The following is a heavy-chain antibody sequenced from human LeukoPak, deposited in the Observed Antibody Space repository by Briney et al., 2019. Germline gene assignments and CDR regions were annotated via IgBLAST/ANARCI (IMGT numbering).Heavy chain of an antibody. J-gene: IGHJ4*02. CDR2: ISSSGSTI. CDR3: ARDHPVTQTFDY. Sequence: GGSLRLSCAASGFTFSDYYMGWIRQAPGKGLEWDSYISSSGSTIYYADSVKGRFTISRDNAKNSLYLQMNSLRAEDTAVYYCARDHPVTQTFDYWGQGTLVTVSS. D-gene: IGHD4-17*01. CDR1: GFTFSDYY. V-gene: IGHV3-11*01.